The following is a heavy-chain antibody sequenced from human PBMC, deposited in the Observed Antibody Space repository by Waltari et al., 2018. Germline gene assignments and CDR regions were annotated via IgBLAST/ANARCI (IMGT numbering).Heavy chain of an antibody. Sequence: EVQLVESGGGLVQPGGSLRLSCAASGFTFNNHWMGWVRQAPGKGLGGVAHIKQDENEKFYGGSVKGRFTISRDNAKNSLYLQMNNVRIDDTALYYCVGGKAAAGAIYFDCWGQGTLATVSS. J-gene: IGHJ4*02. D-gene: IGHD6-13*01. CDR1: GFTFNNHW. CDR3: VGGKAAAGAIYFDC. V-gene: IGHV3-7*01. CDR2: IKQDENEK.